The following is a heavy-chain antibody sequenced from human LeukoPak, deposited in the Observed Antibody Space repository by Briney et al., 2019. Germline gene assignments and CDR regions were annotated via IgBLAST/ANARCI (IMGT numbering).Heavy chain of an antibody. D-gene: IGHD3-10*01. Sequence: GGSLRLSCAVSGFTVSTNFMSWVRQAPEKGLEWVSVLYSGETTSYVDSVKGRFTITRDNSKNTLYLQMNSLRVEDTAVYYCTRDRSSMVRGNYFDYWGQGTLVTVSS. J-gene: IGHJ4*02. V-gene: IGHV3-66*01. CDR2: LYSGETT. CDR3: TRDRSSMVRGNYFDY. CDR1: GFTVSTNF.